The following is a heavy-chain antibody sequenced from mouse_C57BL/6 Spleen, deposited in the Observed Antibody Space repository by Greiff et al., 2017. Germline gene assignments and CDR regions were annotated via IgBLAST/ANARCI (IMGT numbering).Heavy chain of an antibody. CDR2: INPGSGGT. J-gene: IGHJ4*01. CDR3: AGEGDYDGYVYAMWY. D-gene: IGHD2-3*01. CDR1: GYAFTNYL. Sequence: QVQLQQSGAELVKPGTSVKVSCTASGYAFTNYLMEWVKQRPGQGLEWIGVINPGSGGTNYNEKFKGKATLTADNAASTAYMQLSSLMSEDSAVYFCAGEGDYDGYVYAMWYQGQGTSVTVSS. V-gene: IGHV1-54*01.